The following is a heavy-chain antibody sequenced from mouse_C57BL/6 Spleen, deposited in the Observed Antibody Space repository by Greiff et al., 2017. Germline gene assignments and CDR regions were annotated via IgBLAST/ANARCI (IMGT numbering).Heavy chain of an antibody. CDR1: GYTFTSYW. J-gene: IGHJ2*01. CDR2: IYPSDSET. V-gene: IGHV1-61*01. CDR3: ARDSSGWDGYCDY. D-gene: IGHD3-2*02. Sequence: QVQLQQPGAELVRPGSSVKLSCKASGYTFTSYWMAWVKQRPGQGLEWIGNIYPSDSETHYNQQFKDKATLTVDKSSSTAYMQLSSLTSEDSAVYYGARDSSGWDGYCDYWGQGTTLTVSS.